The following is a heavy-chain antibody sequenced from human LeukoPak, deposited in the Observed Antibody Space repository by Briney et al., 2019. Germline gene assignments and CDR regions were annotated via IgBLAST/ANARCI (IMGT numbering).Heavy chain of an antibody. CDR1: GFTFSSYP. Sequence: GGSLRLSCAASGFTFSSYPMHWVRQAPGKGLEYVSGINNNGGSTYYANSVKGRFTISRDNSKSTLYLRMGTLRAEDMAVYYCARDGIPFGSGSYADYWGQGTLVTVSS. D-gene: IGHD3-10*01. CDR2: INNNGGST. V-gene: IGHV3-64*01. J-gene: IGHJ4*02. CDR3: ARDGIPFGSGSYADY.